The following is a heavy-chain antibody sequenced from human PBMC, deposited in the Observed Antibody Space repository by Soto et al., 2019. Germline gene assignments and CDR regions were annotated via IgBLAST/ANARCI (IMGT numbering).Heavy chain of an antibody. CDR2: INRSGST. D-gene: IGHD4-17*01. Sequence: ETLSLTCTVSGGSINNYYWSWIRQTPGKGLEWIGEINRSGSTNYNPSLKSRVTISVDTSKNQFSLKLSSVTAADTAVYYCARVGKGDYAFRFDIWGQGTMVTVS. CDR1: GGSINNYY. CDR3: ARVGKGDYAFRFDI. J-gene: IGHJ3*02. V-gene: IGHV4-34*01.